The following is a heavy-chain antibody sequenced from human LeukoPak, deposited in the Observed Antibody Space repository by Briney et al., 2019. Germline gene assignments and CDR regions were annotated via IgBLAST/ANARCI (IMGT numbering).Heavy chain of an antibody. D-gene: IGHD3-22*01. CDR1: GGSFSGYY. CDR2: INHSGST. Sequence: KPSETLSLTSAVYGGSFSGYYWSWLRQPPGKGLEWIGEINHSGSTNYNPSLKSLVTISVDTSKNQCSLKLSSVTAADTAVYYCARRLNYDSPFDYWGQGTLVTVSS. V-gene: IGHV4-34*01. CDR3: ARRLNYDSPFDY. J-gene: IGHJ4*02.